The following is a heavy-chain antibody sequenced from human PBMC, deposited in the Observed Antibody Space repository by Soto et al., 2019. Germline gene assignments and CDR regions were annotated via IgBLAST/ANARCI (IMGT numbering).Heavy chain of an antibody. CDR1: GGSISSGSYY. D-gene: IGHD4-17*01. CDR2: FYYSGST. V-gene: IGHV4-39*01. J-gene: IGHJ3*02. Sequence: SETLSLTCTVSGGSISSGSYYWDWIRQPPGKGLEWIGSFYYSGSTYYNPSLKSRVTISVDTSKNQFSLKLSSVTATDTAVYYCARRPTTVTTVGAFDIWGQGTMVTVSS. CDR3: ARRPTTVTTVGAFDI.